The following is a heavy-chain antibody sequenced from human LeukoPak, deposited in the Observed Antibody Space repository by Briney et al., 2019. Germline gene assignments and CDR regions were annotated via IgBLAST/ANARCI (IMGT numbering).Heavy chain of an antibody. CDR2: IYTSGST. Sequence: SETLSLTCAVYGGSFSGYYWSWIRQPAGKGLEWIGRIYTSGSTNYNPSLKSRVTISVDTSKNQFSLKLSSVTAADTAVYYCARGSIAVAGGHNWFDPWGQGTLVTVSS. J-gene: IGHJ5*02. D-gene: IGHD6-19*01. CDR1: GGSFSGYY. CDR3: ARGSIAVAGGHNWFDP. V-gene: IGHV4-59*10.